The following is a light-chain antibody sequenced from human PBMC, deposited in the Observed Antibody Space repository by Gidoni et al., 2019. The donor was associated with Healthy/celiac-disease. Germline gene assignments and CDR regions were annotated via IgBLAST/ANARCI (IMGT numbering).Light chain of an antibody. V-gene: IGKV1-39*01. CDR1: QSISSY. CDR3: QQSYSNPYT. CDR2: AAS. J-gene: IGKJ2*01. Sequence: DIQMTHSPSSLSASVGDRVTITCRASQSISSYLNWYQQKPGKAPKLLIYAASSFQSGVPSRFSGSGSGTDFTLTISSLQPEDFATYYCQQSYSNPYTFGQGTKLEIK.